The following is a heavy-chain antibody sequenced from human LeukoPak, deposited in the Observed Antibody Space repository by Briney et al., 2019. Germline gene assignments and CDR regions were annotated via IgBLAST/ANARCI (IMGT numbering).Heavy chain of an antibody. Sequence: GGSLRLSCAASGFTFSSYAMHWVRQAPGKGLEWVANIKQDGNEKYYVDSVEGRFTISRDNAKNSLYLQMNSLRAEDTAVYYCARDGPDGYTSYDYWGQGTLVTVSS. CDR3: ARDGPDGYTSYDY. V-gene: IGHV3-7*03. D-gene: IGHD5-24*01. J-gene: IGHJ4*02. CDR2: IKQDGNEK. CDR1: GFTFSSYA.